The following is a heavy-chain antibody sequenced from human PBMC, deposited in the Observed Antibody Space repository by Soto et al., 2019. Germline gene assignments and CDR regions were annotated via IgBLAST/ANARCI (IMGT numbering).Heavy chain of an antibody. V-gene: IGHV1-18*01. CDR2: VAAYDGGT. Sequence: QLVQSGTEVKKPGASVKVSCKSSGKTFINYAFSWVRQAPGEGLEYMGMVAAYDGGTWYTQKFRGRVSMTTDTSATSAYMELRSLRFYDTVVYYCVANHGAARSPRDWVQGTLVIVTS. CDR3: VANHGAARSPRD. J-gene: IGHJ4*02. CDR1: GKTFINYA. D-gene: IGHD6-25*01.